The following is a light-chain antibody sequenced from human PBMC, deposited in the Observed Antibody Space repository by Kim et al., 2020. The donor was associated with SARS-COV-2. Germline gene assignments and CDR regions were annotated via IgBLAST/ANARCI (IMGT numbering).Light chain of an antibody. J-gene: IGLJ1*01. Sequence: SYELTQPPSVSVAPGKTARITCGGNNIGSKSVHWYQQKPGQAPVLVIYYDSDRPSGIPERFSGSNSGNTATLTISRVEAGDEADYYCQVWESSSDHPYVF. CDR2: YDS. V-gene: IGLV3-21*01. CDR3: QVWESSSDHPYV. CDR1: NIGSKS.